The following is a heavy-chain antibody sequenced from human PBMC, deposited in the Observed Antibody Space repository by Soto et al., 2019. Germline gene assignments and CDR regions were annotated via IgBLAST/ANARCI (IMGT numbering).Heavy chain of an antibody. J-gene: IGHJ6*02. CDR1: GYSLTGHY. CDR2: LKSDNGCA. CDR3: VRDLCPLGSWSPCPRYGLNF. V-gene: IGHV1-2*02. Sequence: ASVKVCCEASGYSLTGHYMHWLRQFSGKLLEYLGWLKSDNGCAYYALKFRGRVTFTRYTSTRTAYMQVSELCSEDTAVSFCVRDLCPLGSWSPCPRYGLNFWGHGTTVSVSS. D-gene: IGHD3-9*01.